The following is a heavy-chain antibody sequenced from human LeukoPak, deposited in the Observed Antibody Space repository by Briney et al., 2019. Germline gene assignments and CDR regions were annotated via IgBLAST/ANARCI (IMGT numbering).Heavy chain of an antibody. CDR1: GFTFSSYA. J-gene: IGHJ4*02. D-gene: IGHD6-19*01. Sequence: PGGSLILSCAASGFTFSSYAMHWVRQAPGKGLEWVSVIYSGGSTYYADSVKGRFTISRDNSKNTLYLQMNSLRAEDTAVYYCARNSVAGYYFDYWGQGTLVTVSS. CDR2: IYSGGST. V-gene: IGHV3-66*01. CDR3: ARNSVAGYYFDY.